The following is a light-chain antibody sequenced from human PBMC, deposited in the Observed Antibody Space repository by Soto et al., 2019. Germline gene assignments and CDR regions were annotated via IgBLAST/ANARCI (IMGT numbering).Light chain of an antibody. CDR1: QSVSSNY. CDR2: SAT. Sequence: EIVLTQSPGTLSLSPGEGATLSCRASQSVSSNYLAWYQQKPGQAPRLLFYSATNRDTGIPDRFSASGSGTVFTLTISRLEPEDFAVYYCQQFGTSPWTFVQGTKVDIK. J-gene: IGKJ1*01. V-gene: IGKV3-20*01. CDR3: QQFGTSPWT.